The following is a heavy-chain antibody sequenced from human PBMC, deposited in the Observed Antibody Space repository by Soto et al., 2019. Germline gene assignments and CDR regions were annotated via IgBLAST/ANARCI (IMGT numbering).Heavy chain of an antibody. J-gene: IGHJ4*02. D-gene: IGHD2-21*02. V-gene: IGHV1-46*01. CDR1: GYTFTSYY. CDR2: INPSGGNT. Sequence: GASVEVSCKACGYTFTSYYMHWVRQDPGQGLEWMGIINPSGGNTNYAQKFQGRVTMTTDTSTSTAYMELRSLRSDDTAVYYCARDFTPLAYCGGDCYSPFDYWGQGTLVTVSS. CDR3: ARDFTPLAYCGGDCYSPFDY.